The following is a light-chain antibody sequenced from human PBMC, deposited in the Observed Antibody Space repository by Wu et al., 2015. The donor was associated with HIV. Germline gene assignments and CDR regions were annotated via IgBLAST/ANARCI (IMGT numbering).Light chain of an antibody. Sequence: EIVLTQSPGTLSLFPGEGATLSCRASQSISSTYLAWYQQKPGQAPRLLIYGASSRAAGIPDRFSGSGSGTDFTLTISRLEPEDFAVYYCQQYGTSPKTFGGGTKVEIK. CDR3: QQYGTSPKT. V-gene: IGKV3-20*01. J-gene: IGKJ4*01. CDR2: GAS. CDR1: QSISSTY.